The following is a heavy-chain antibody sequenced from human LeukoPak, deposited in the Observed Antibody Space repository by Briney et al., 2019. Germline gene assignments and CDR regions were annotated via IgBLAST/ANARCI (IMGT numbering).Heavy chain of an antibody. CDR2: IYYSGST. V-gene: IGHV4-39*01. CDR3: ATPYSGGYQGLDI. Sequence: KTSETLSLTCTVSGGSISSNKYYRGWIRQPPGKGLEWIGSIYYSGSTYYNPTLKSRVTIFVDTSKNQFSLKLSSVTAADTAVYYCATPYSGGYQGLDIWGQGTMVTVSS. J-gene: IGHJ3*02. D-gene: IGHD1-26*01. CDR1: GGSISSNKYY.